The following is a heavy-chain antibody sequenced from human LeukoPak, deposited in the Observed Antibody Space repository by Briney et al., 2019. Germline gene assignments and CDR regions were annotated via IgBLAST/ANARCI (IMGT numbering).Heavy chain of an antibody. V-gene: IGHV3-21*01. CDR2: ISSSSSYI. CDR1: GFTFSSSS. Sequence: GGSLRLSCAVSGFTFSSSSMNWVRQAPGKGLEWVSSISSSSSYIYYADSVKGRFTISRDNAKNSLYLQMDSLRADDTAVYYSARDPWFVSSSWHFDYWGQGTLVTVSS. CDR3: ARDPWFVSSSWHFDY. D-gene: IGHD6-13*01. J-gene: IGHJ4*02.